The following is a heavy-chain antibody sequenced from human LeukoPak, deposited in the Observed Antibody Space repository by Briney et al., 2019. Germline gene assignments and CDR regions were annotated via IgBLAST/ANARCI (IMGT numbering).Heavy chain of an antibody. D-gene: IGHD7-27*01. J-gene: IGHJ5*02. V-gene: IGHV4-59*01. Sequence: PSETLSLXCTVSGGSISSYYWSWNRQPPGKGLEWIGYIYYSGSTNYNPSLKSRVTISVDTSKNQYSLKLSSVTAADTAVYYCARVPVGTWFDPWGQGTLVTVSS. CDR3: ARVPVGTWFDP. CDR1: GGSISSYY. CDR2: IYYSGST.